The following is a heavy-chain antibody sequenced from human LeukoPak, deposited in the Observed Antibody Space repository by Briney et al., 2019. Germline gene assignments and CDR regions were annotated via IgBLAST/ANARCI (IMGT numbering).Heavy chain of an antibody. J-gene: IGHJ4*02. CDR2: IKEDGSRQ. CDR1: GFTFSTYW. CDR3: ARDFSPHYGGNSPSSDY. D-gene: IGHD4-23*01. Sequence: GGSLRLSCAASGFTFSTYWMSWVRQTPGKGLEWVANIKEDGSRQYYVDSVKGRFTISRDNAKNSLYLQMNSLRAEDTAVYYCARDFSPHYGGNSPSSDYWGQGTLVTVSS. V-gene: IGHV3-7*03.